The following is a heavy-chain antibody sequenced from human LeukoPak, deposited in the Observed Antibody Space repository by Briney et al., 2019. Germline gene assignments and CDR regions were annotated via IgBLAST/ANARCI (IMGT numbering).Heavy chain of an antibody. D-gene: IGHD3-9*01. CDR2: IYHSGST. CDR3: AREARSDDWLLSSNWFDL. V-gene: IGHV4-38-2*02. Sequence: SETLSLTCTVSGYSISSGYYWGWIRQPPGKGLEWIGSIYHSGSTYYNPSLKSRVTISVDTSKNQFSLKLSSVTAADTAVYYCAREARSDDWLLSSNWFDLWGQGTLVTVSS. CDR1: GYSISSGYY. J-gene: IGHJ5*02.